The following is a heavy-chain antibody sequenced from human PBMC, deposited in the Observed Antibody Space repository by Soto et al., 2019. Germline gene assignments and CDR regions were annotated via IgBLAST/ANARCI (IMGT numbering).Heavy chain of an antibody. CDR2: ISSSSSTI. CDR3: AKQIVATIFIHYMDV. D-gene: IGHD5-12*01. Sequence: GGSLRLSCAASGFTFSSYSMNWVRQAPGKGLEWVSYISSSSSTIYYADSVKGRFTISRDNAKNSLYLQMNSLRAEDTAVYYCAKQIVATIFIHYMDVWGKGTTVTVSS. V-gene: IGHV3-48*01. J-gene: IGHJ6*03. CDR1: GFTFSSYS.